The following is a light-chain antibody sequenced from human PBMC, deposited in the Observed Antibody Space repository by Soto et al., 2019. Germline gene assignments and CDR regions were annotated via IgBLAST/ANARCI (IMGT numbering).Light chain of an antibody. J-gene: IGKJ1*01. Sequence: DILMTQSPSTLSASVGDTVTITCRASQTISRWLAWYQQKPGKAPRLLIYTASTLESGVPSRFSASGSGTEFTLTISSLHPDDFATYYCQEYNNYWTFGQGTKVDIK. CDR1: QTISRW. V-gene: IGKV1-5*01. CDR3: QEYNNYWT. CDR2: TAS.